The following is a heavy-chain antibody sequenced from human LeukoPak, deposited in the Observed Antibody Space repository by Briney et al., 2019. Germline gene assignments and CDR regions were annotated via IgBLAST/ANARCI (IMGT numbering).Heavy chain of an antibody. Sequence: PSETLSLTCTVSGGSISSYYWSWILQPAGKGLEWIGRIYTSGSTNYSPSLKSRVTMSVDTSKNQFPLKLSSVTAADTAVYYCARVGYSSGWCKIDYWGQGTLVTVSS. CDR1: GGSISSYY. V-gene: IGHV4-4*07. CDR3: ARVGYSSGWCKIDY. J-gene: IGHJ4*02. D-gene: IGHD6-19*01. CDR2: IYTSGST.